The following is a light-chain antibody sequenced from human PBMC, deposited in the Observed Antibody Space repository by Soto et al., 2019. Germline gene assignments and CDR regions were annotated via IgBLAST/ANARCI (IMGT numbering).Light chain of an antibody. CDR2: EFI. CDR1: SSDVGSCKY. CDR3: SPYADSKNLEVV. Sequence: QSALTQPPSASGSPGQSVTISCTGTSSDVGSCKYVSWYEQRPGKAPKLMIDEFIKRPSGVPDRFSGAKSGNTASLTVSGLQAEDEAESYCSPYADSKNLEVVFGGGTKLTVL. V-gene: IGLV2-8*01. J-gene: IGLJ2*01.